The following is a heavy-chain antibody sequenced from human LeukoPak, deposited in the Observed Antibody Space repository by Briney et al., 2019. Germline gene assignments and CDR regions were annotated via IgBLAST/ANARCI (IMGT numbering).Heavy chain of an antibody. CDR2: INPNSGGT. CDR3: ARYRGYSNYGNGFDP. V-gene: IGHV1-2*02. CDR1: GYTVPGYY. D-gene: IGHD4-11*01. Sequence: ASVKVSCKASGYTVPGYYMHWVRQAPGQGLEWMGWINPNSGGTNYAQKFQGRVTMTRDTSISTAYMELSRLRSDDTAVYYCARYRGYSNYGNGFDPWGQGTLVTVSS. J-gene: IGHJ5*02.